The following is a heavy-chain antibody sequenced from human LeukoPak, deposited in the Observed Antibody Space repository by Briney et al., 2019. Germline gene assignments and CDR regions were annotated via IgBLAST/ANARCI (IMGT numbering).Heavy chain of an antibody. CDR2: THYSGNT. D-gene: IGHD2-15*01. CDR1: DDSISSYY. J-gene: IGHJ4*02. Sequence: PSETLSLTCSVSDDSISSYYWNWIRQPPGKPLEWIGYTHYSGNTNYNPSLKSRVTTLVDTSKEQFSPKLSSVTAADTAVYYCVRDIMVVAATVDYWGQGTLVTVSS. V-gene: IGHV4-59*12. CDR3: VRDIMVVAATVDY.